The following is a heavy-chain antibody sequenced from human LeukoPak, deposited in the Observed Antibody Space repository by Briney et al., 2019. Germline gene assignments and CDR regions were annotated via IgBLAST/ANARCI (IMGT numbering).Heavy chain of an antibody. CDR2: IIPILGIA. Sequence: SVKVSCKASGGTFSSYAISWVRQASGQGLEWMGRIIPILGIANYAQKFQGRVTITADKSTSTAYMELSSLRSEDTAVYYCARGKLGKGYFDYWGQGTLVTVSS. J-gene: IGHJ4*02. V-gene: IGHV1-69*04. CDR3: ARGKLGKGYFDY. CDR1: GGTFSSYA. D-gene: IGHD7-27*01.